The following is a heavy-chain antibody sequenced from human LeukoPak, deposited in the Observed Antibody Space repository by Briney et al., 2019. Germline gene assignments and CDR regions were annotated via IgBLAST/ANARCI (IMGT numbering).Heavy chain of an antibody. V-gene: IGHV1-18*01. J-gene: IGHJ5*02. D-gene: IGHD6-19*01. Sequence: GASVKVSCKASGYTFTTYAISWVRQAPGQGLEWMGWISVYNGHTNYAQKLQGRVTMTTDTSTSTAYMELRSLTSDDTAVYYCARAAKQWLGFLSHWFDPWGQGTLVTVSS. CDR3: ARAAKQWLGFLSHWFDP. CDR1: GYTFTTYA. CDR2: ISVYNGHT.